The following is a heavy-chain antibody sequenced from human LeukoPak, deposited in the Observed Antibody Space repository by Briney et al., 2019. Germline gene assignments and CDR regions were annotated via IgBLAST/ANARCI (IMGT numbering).Heavy chain of an antibody. CDR3: ARDSGSYLQPTDF. CDR2: IGGRGDST. CDR1: GFTFSTYA. Sequence: GGSLRLSCAASGFTFSTYAMTWGRQAPGKGLEWVSSIGGRGDSTYYADSVKGRFTVSRDNSRNTLYLQMNSLRADDTALYHCARDSGSYLQPTDFWGHGTLVTVSS. D-gene: IGHD1-26*01. V-gene: IGHV3-23*01. J-gene: IGHJ4*01.